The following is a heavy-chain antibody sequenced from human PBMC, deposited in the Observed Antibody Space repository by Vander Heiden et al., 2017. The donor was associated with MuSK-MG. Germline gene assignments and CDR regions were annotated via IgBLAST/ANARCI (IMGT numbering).Heavy chain of an antibody. Sequence: QVQLQQWGAGLLKPSETLSLTCAVYGGSFSGYYWSWIRQPPGKGLEWIGEINHSGSTNYNPPLKSRVTISVDTSKNQFSLKLSSVTAADTAVYYCARGYWYSSGWYWGAFDIWGQGTMVTVSS. CDR2: INHSGST. V-gene: IGHV4-34*01. CDR3: ARGYWYSSGWYWGAFDI. D-gene: IGHD6-19*01. J-gene: IGHJ3*02. CDR1: GGSFSGYY.